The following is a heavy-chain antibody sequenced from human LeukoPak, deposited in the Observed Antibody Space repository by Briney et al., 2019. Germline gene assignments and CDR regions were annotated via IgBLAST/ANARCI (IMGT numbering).Heavy chain of an antibody. V-gene: IGHV4-39*01. CDR3: ARRRYYDGSGYLE. D-gene: IGHD3-22*01. CDR1: GDSASRSDSY. CDR2: IYYSGRT. J-gene: IGHJ1*01. Sequence: KPSETLSLTCSVSGDSASRSDSYWDWIRQPPGKGLEWIGTIYYSGRTYYSPSPKSRVTMSVDPSNNQFSLNLRSVTAADTALYYCARRRYYDGSGYLEWGQGTLLSVSS.